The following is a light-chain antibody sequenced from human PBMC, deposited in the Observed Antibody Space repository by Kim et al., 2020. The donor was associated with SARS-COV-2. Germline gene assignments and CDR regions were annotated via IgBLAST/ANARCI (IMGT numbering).Light chain of an antibody. CDR1: GNGSKN. V-gene: IGLV3-21*04. J-gene: IGLJ2*01. CDR2: NDS. CDR3: QVWDSSSDHRVV. Sequence: PEKTARIHGGGKGNGSKNVHGYQQKPGQAPVLVISNDSDRHSGIPERFSGSNSGNTATLTINRVETEDEADYYCQVWDSSSDHRVVFGGGTQLTVL.